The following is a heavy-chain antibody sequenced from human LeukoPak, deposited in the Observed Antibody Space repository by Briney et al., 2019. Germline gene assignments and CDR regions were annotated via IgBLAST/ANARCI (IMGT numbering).Heavy chain of an antibody. CDR2: ISGSGSAT. Sequence: GGSLRLSCAASGFTFSSYAMSWVRQAPGKGLEWVSTISGSGSATYNAGSVKGRFTTSRDNSNNTLYLQMNSLRAEDTAVYYCAKTEAPAAIRAGSDYWGQGTLVTVFS. J-gene: IGHJ4*02. CDR3: AKTEAPAAIRAGSDY. CDR1: GFTFSSYA. V-gene: IGHV3-23*01. D-gene: IGHD2-2*02.